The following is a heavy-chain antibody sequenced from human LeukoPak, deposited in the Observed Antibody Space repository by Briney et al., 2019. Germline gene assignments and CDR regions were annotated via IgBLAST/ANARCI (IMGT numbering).Heavy chain of an antibody. D-gene: IGHD3/OR15-3a*01. V-gene: IGHV4-4*07. CDR2: IYTSGST. J-gene: IGHJ5*02. CDR1: GGSISSYY. CDR3: ARQEIGLRSFDP. Sequence: SETLSLTCTVSGGSISSYYWSWIRQPAGKGLEWIGRIYTSGSTYYNPSLKSRVTISVDTSKNQFSLNLSSVTAADTAVYYCARQEIGLRSFDPWGQGTLVTVAS.